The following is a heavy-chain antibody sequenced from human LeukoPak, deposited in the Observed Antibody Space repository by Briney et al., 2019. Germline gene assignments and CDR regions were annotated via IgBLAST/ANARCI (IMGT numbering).Heavy chain of an antibody. CDR3: VRRGSWGEPRPFDY. J-gene: IGHJ4*02. CDR1: GGAITNYY. V-gene: IGHV4-59*01. CDR2: IYYTGST. D-gene: IGHD3-16*01. Sequence: SETLSLTCGVSGGAITNYYWNWTRQAPRKGLEWLGYIYYTGSTTYNPSVKSRITISLDTSKKQISLKLRSVTAADTAVYYCVRRGSWGEPRPFDYWGQGSLVTVSS.